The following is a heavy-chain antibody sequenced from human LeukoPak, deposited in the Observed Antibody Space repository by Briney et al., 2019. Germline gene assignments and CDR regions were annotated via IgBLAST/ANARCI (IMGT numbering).Heavy chain of an antibody. CDR2: IFYSGST. D-gene: IGHD6-13*01. V-gene: IGHV4-61*05. CDR3: ARVVAAAVNWFDP. Sequence: PSETLSLTCTVSSGSISTSNYYWGWVRQPPGKALEWIGNIFYSGSTNYNPSLKSRVTISVDTSKNQFSLKLSSVTAADTAVYYCARVVAAAVNWFDPWGQGTLVTVSS. CDR1: SGSISTSNYY. J-gene: IGHJ5*02.